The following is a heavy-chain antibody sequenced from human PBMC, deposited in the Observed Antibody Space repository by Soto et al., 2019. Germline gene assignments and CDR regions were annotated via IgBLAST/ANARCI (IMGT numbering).Heavy chain of an antibody. V-gene: IGHV1-3*01. J-gene: IGHJ1*01. D-gene: IGHD5-12*01. CDR3: ARSAKKTWLPDF. Sequence: ASVKVSCKASGFSFIDYSILWVRQAPGQSLEWLGWINAGNGNTKYSHRFQDRVTITSDTSATTTYMELRSLRSEDTAVFYCARSAKKTWLPDFWGQGTLVTVSS. CDR2: INAGNGNT. CDR1: GFSFIDYS.